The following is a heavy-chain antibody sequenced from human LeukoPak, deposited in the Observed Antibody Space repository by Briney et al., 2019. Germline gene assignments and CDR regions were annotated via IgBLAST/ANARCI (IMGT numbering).Heavy chain of an antibody. CDR3: ARQHDSYYYYYIDV. CDR2: LYHSDSA. V-gene: IGHV4-38-2*01. Sequence: KPSETLSLTCAVSGYSISYGYYWVWIRQPPGRGLEWIGSLYHSDSAYYNTSLRSRVSMSVDTSKNQFSLTLSFVTAAGTAVYYCARQHDSYYYYYIDVWGSGTTVTVSS. CDR1: GYSISYGYY. J-gene: IGHJ6*03.